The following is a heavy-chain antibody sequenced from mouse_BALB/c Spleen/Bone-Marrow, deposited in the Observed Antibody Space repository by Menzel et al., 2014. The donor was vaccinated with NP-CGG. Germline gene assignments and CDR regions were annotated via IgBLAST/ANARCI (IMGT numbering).Heavy chain of an antibody. Sequence: QVQLQQSGPGLVAPSQSLSITCTVSGFSLTGYGVSWVRQSPGKGLEWLGMIWGDGSTDYNSALKSRLSISKDNSKSQDFLKMNSLQTDHTARYYCGRDSFLITRALDYWGQGTSVTVSS. CDR2: IWGDGST. J-gene: IGHJ4*01. CDR1: GFSLTGYG. D-gene: IGHD2-4*01. V-gene: IGHV2-6-7*01. CDR3: GRDSFLITRALDY.